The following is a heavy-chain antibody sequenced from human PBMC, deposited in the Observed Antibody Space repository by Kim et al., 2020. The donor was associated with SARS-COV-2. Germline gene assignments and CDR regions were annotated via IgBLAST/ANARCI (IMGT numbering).Heavy chain of an antibody. CDR1: GFTFSRFW. V-gene: IGHV3-7*03. Sequence: GGSLRLSCAASGFTFSRFWMNWVRQAPGKGLEWVANVGPDGTEKYYVDSVEGRFTISRDNAENSLYLQMNSLRADATAVYYCARDPHRGGDYDYWGQGT. CDR2: VGPDGTEK. J-gene: IGHJ4*02. CDR3: ARDPHRGGDYDY. D-gene: IGHD4-17*01.